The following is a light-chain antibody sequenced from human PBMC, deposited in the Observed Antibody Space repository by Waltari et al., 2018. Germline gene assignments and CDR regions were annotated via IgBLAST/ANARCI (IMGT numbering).Light chain of an antibody. CDR3: QQCAISPLT. CDR1: QTVSKNY. Sequence: EIVLTQSPGTLSLSPGERATLSCRASQTVSKNYLAWYQQKPGQAPRLLIDDASNRDTGIPARFSGSGSGTDFTLTSSILEPEDFAVYYCQQCAISPLTFGGGTKVEI. CDR2: DAS. J-gene: IGKJ4*01. V-gene: IGKV3-20*01.